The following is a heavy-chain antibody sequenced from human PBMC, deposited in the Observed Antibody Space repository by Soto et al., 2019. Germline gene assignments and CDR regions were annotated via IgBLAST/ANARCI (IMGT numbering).Heavy chain of an antibody. J-gene: IGHJ4*02. CDR2: IKQVGREK. CDR1: GFTFSSYW. CDR3: ARGWQANPEPDY. V-gene: IGHV3-7*01. Sequence: PEGSLRLSGAASGFTFSSYWMSWVRQAPGKRLEWVSTIKQVGREKYYVDSVKGRFPISRYNTKNSLYLQMNRLRAEDTAVYYSARGWQANPEPDYGGQGTLVTVSS.